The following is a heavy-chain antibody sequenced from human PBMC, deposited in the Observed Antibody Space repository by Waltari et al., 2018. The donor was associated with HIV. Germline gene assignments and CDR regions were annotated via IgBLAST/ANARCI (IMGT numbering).Heavy chain of an antibody. CDR3: ARIRGELGGNSAYYYGMDV. V-gene: IGHV3-11*01. Sequence: VKLAETGGGSVKPGGCLRLYCAGPRLPLGYYYMWWIRQAPGKGLEWIACICSSCRIIIYADSVKGRFTFSRDNAKKSLYLQMNSLRAEDTGVYHCARIRGELGGNSAYYYGMDVWGQGTTVIVSS. CDR2: ICSSCRII. J-gene: IGHJ6*02. D-gene: IGHD2-21*02. CDR1: RLPLGYYY.